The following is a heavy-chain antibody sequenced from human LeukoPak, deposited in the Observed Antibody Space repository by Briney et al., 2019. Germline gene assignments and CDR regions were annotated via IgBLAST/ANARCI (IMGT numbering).Heavy chain of an antibody. D-gene: IGHD1-1*01. CDR3: ARGYGLSGTVDY. CDR2: MNPNSGNT. J-gene: IGHJ4*02. CDR1: GYTFTGYY. Sequence: GASVKVSCKASGYTFTGYYMHWVRQATGQGLEWMGWMNPNSGNTGYAQKFQGRVTMTRNTSISTAYMELSSLRSEDTAVYYCARGYGLSGTVDYWGQGTLVTVSS. V-gene: IGHV1-8*02.